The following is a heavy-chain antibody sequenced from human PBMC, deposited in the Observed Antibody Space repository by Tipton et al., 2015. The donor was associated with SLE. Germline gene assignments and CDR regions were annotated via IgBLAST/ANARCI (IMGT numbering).Heavy chain of an antibody. D-gene: IGHD3-16*01. CDR3: ARFEGGALLDY. CDR2: IYSGGSR. V-gene: IGHV3-23*03. CDR1: GFTFNTYI. Sequence: GSLRLSCAASGFTFNTYIMNWFRQAPGKGLEWVPVIYSGGSRYYADSVKGRFTISRDTSKNALYLQMNSLRPDDTAIYYCARFEGGALLDYWGQGTLVTVSS. J-gene: IGHJ4*02.